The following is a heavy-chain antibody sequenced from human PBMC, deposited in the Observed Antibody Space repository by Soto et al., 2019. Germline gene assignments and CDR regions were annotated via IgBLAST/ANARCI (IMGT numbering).Heavy chain of an antibody. D-gene: IGHD7-27*01. CDR1: GFTFSSYA. Sequence: QVQLVESGGGVVQPGRSLRLSCAASGFTFSSYAMHWVRQAPGKGLEWVAVISYDGSNKYYADSVKGRFTISRDNSKNTLYLQMNSLRAEDTAVYYCASQKLGQDPYAFDIWGQGTMVTVSS. V-gene: IGHV3-30-3*01. J-gene: IGHJ3*02. CDR2: ISYDGSNK. CDR3: ASQKLGQDPYAFDI.